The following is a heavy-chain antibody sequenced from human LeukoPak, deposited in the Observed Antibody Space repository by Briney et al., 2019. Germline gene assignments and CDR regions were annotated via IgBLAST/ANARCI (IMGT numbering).Heavy chain of an antibody. D-gene: IGHD6-6*01. V-gene: IGHV1-18*01. CDR3: ARDRGEYSSSAPLGY. Sequence: ASVKVSCKGSVYTFTSYGISWVRQAPGQGVEWMGWISAYNGNTTYAQKRQGRATMTTDPSTSTAYRELRSLRSDDTAVYYRARDRGEYSSSAPLGYWGQGSLVTVSS. CDR1: VYTFTSYG. J-gene: IGHJ4*02. CDR2: ISAYNGNT.